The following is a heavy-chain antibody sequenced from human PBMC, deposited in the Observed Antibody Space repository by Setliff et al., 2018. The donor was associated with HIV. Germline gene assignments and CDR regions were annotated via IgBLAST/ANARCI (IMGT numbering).Heavy chain of an antibody. CDR1: GFTFSNYA. V-gene: IGHV3-23*01. CDR3: ASWAGTTPATTFFGPIDY. Sequence: GSLRLSCAASGFTFSNYAMTWVRQAPGKGLEWVSGISGSGDTTNYADSVKGRFTISRDNSKNTLYLQMNSLRAEDTAIYYCASWAGTTPATTFFGPIDYWGQGTLVTVSS. D-gene: IGHD4-17*01. J-gene: IGHJ4*02. CDR2: ISGSGDTT.